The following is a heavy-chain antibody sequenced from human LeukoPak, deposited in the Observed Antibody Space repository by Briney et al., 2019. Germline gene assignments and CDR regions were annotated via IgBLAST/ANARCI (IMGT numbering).Heavy chain of an antibody. CDR1: GITFSNYA. J-gene: IGHJ2*01. CDR2: ITSSDSTI. Sequence: SGGSLRLSCVASGITFSNYAVSWVRQAPGKGLEWVSYITSSDSTIYYADSVKGRFTISRDNAKNSLYLQMHSLRAEDTAVYYCARGDFWSGYWYFDLWGRGTLVTVSS. CDR3: ARGDFWSGYWYFDL. V-gene: IGHV3-11*01. D-gene: IGHD3-3*01.